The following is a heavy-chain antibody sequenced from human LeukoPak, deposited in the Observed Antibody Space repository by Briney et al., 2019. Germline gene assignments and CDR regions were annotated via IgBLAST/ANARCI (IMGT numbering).Heavy chain of an antibody. Sequence: SETLSLTCTVSGGSISSSSYYWGWIRQPPGKGLEWIGSIYYSGSTYYNPSLKNRVTISVDTSKNQFSLKLSSVTAADTAVYYCAREGTGYSTGCYDAFDYWGQGTLVTVSS. V-gene: IGHV4-39*01. CDR3: AREGTGYSTGCYDAFDY. CDR2: IYYSGST. CDR1: GGSISSSSYY. D-gene: IGHD6-19*01. J-gene: IGHJ4*02.